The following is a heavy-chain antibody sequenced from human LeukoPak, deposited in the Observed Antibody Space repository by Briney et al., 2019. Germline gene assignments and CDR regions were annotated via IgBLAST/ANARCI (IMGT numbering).Heavy chain of an antibody. CDR1: GGSFSGYY. CDR3: ARGSRMATLPYYFDY. J-gene: IGHJ4*02. V-gene: IGHV4-34*01. D-gene: IGHD5-12*01. Sequence: SETLSLTCAVYGGSFSGYYWSWIRQPPGKGLEWIGEINHSGSTDYNPSLKSRVTISVDTPKNQFSLKLSSVTAADTAVYYCARGSRMATLPYYFDYWGQGTLVTVSS. CDR2: INHSGST.